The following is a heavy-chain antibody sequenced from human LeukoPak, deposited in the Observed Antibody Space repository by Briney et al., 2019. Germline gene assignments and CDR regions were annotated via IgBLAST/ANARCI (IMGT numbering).Heavy chain of an antibody. D-gene: IGHD6-6*01. CDR1: GGSISSYY. J-gene: IGHJ6*03. CDR3: ARDFKDSSSSLVFYYYDYMDV. Sequence: SETLSLTCTVSGGSISSYYWSWIRQPAGKGLEWIGRIYPSGSTNYNASLKSRVTMSVDPSKNQFSLKLSSVTAADTAVYYCARDFKDSSSSLVFYYYDYMDVWGKGTTVTVSS. CDR2: IYPSGST. V-gene: IGHV4-4*07.